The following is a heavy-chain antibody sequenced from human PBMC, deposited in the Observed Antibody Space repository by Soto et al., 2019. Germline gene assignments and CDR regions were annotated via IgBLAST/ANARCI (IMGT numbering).Heavy chain of an antibody. CDR1: GGTFSSYT. D-gene: IGHD5-12*01. CDR3: AWGWLRYGGYAFDI. Sequence: QVQLVQSGAEVKKPGSSVKVSCKASGGTFSSYTISWVRQAPGQGLEWMGRIIPILGIANYAQKFEGRVTISADNSTSTAYMELSSLRSEDTAVYYCAWGWLRYGGYAFDIWGQGTMVTVSS. V-gene: IGHV1-69*02. CDR2: IIPILGIA. J-gene: IGHJ3*02.